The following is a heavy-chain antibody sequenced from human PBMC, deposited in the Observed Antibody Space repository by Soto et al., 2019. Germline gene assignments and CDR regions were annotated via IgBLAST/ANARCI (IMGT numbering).Heavy chain of an antibody. D-gene: IGHD3-3*01. Sequence: PGGSLRLSCTASGFTFGDYAMSWFRQAPGKGLEWVGFIRSKAYGGTTEYAASVKGRFTISRDDSKSIAYLQMNSLKTEDTAVYYCTPQDFWGGSGPDYWGQGTLVPVSS. CDR2: IRSKAYGGTT. CDR1: GFTFGDYA. J-gene: IGHJ4*02. V-gene: IGHV3-49*03. CDR3: TPQDFWGGSGPDY.